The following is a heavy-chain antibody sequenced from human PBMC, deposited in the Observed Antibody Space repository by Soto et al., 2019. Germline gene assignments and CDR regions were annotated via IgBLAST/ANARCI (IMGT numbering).Heavy chain of an antibody. V-gene: IGHV1-18*01. D-gene: IGHD2-2*01. CDR3: ARDHPRGVPAAMEFDP. J-gene: IGHJ5*02. Sequence: QVQLVQSGAEVKQPGASVKVSCKASGYTFTSYGISWVRQAPGQGLEWMGWISAYNGNTNYAQKLQGRVTMTTDTSTSTAYMELRSLRSDDTAVYYCARDHPRGVPAAMEFDPWGQGTLVTVSS. CDR1: GYTFTSYG. CDR2: ISAYNGNT.